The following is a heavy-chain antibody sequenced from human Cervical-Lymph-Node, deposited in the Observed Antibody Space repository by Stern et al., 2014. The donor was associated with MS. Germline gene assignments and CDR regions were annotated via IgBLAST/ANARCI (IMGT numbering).Heavy chain of an antibody. J-gene: IGHJ4*02. CDR2: IYPGDSNI. CDR3: ARWSVACDY. V-gene: IGHV5-51*03. D-gene: IGHD2-21*01. CDR1: GYNFINYW. Sequence: QLVQSGAELKKPGESLKISCKTSGYNFINYWVAWVRQVSGKGLECIGIIYPGDSNIRYSPSFQGHVTMSVDKSNTTAYLQWKSLKASDTAVYYCARWSVACDYWGQGALITVSS.